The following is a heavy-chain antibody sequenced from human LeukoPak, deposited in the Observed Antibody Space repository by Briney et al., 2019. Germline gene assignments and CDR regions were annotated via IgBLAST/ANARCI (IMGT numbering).Heavy chain of an antibody. J-gene: IGHJ4*02. CDR1: GGSVSSGSYY. D-gene: IGHD6-6*01. Sequence: SETLSLTCTVSGGSVSSGSYYWSWIRQPPGKGLEWIGYIYFRGSTNYNPSLKSRVTISVDTSKNQFSLNLSSVTAADTAVYYCARSESLAARPFDYWGQGTLVTVSS. CDR3: ARSESLAARPFDY. V-gene: IGHV4-61*01. CDR2: IYFRGST.